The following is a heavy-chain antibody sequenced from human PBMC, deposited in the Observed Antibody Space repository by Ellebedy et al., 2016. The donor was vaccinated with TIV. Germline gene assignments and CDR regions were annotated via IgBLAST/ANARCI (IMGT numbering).Heavy chain of an antibody. CDR3: ARMRYCGGDCWHFDY. CDR2: IYYTGST. J-gene: IGHJ4*02. D-gene: IGHD2-21*02. CDR1: GCSISSSSYY. Sequence: MPSETLSLTCTVSGCSISSSSYYWGWIRQPPGQGLEWIGSIYYTGSTYYKPPLKSRVSISVDTSKNQFSLNLSSVTAADTAVYYCARMRYCGGDCWHFDYWGQGTLVTVSS. V-gene: IGHV4-39*01.